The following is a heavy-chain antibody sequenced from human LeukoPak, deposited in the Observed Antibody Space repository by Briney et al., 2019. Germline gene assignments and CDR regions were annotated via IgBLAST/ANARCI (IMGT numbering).Heavy chain of an antibody. J-gene: IGHJ4*02. CDR3: ARGASLWTNFEY. CDR2: IYSSGAT. D-gene: IGHD2-21*01. CDR1: GFTVSSTY. Sequence: GGSLRLSCAAFGFTVSSTYMTWVRQAPGKGLEWVSVIYSSGATSYADSVKGRFTISRDNSENTLRLQMSSLRVEDTAVYYCARGASLWTNFEYWGQGTLVTVAS. V-gene: IGHV3-53*01.